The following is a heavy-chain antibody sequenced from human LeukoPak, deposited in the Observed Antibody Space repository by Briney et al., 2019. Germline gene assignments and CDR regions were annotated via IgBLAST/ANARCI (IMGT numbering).Heavy chain of an antibody. J-gene: IGHJ5*02. CDR3: ARGPWRTKQLEDP. CDR2: VIPMYGTS. Sequence: SVKVSCKASGYSFTNYGISWVRQAPGQGLEWVGGVIPMYGTSDYAQKFQGRVTITADESTSTAYMELSRLRSEDTAVYYCARGPWRTKQLEDPWGQGTLVTVSS. V-gene: IGHV1-69*13. D-gene: IGHD6-6*01. CDR1: GYSFTNYG.